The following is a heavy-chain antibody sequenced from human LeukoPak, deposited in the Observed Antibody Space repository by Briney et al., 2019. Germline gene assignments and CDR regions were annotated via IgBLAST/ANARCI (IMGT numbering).Heavy chain of an antibody. J-gene: IGHJ3*02. CDR2: IYHSGST. CDR3: AKSNGYGLIDI. D-gene: IGHD3-22*01. Sequence: SETLSLTCAVSGGSISSSNCWSWVRQPPGKGLEWIGQIYHSGSTTYNPSLKSRVTISLDTSRNQFSLKLNSVTAADTAVYYCAKSNGYGLIDIWGQGTMVTVSS. CDR1: GGSISSSNC. V-gene: IGHV4-4*02.